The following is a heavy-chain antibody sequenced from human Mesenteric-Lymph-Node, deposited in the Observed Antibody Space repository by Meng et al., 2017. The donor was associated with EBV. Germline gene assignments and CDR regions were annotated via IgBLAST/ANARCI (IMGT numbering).Heavy chain of an antibody. Sequence: LVQSGAEVRKPGSSVKVPCKASGGSFSPYTITWVRQAPGQGLEWMGRIIPMFGTAKYAQNFQGRVTITADESTNTAYMELSSLRSDDTAVYYCARVWGGYSFGLSDYWGQGTLVTVSS. V-gene: IGHV1-69*01. D-gene: IGHD5-18*01. CDR3: ARVWGGYSFGLSDY. J-gene: IGHJ4*02. CDR1: GGSFSPYT. CDR2: IIPMFGTA.